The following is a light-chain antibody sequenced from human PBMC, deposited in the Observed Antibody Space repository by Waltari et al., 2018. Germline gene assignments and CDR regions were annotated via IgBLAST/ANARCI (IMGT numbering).Light chain of an antibody. CDR2: DAS. J-gene: IGKJ1*01. V-gene: IGKV3-11*01. Sequence: ETVLTQSPGTLALSPGERATLSCRASQSIGSSLAWYQHIPGQAPRLLFYDASNRATGIPARFSGSGFGTDFTLTISSLEPEDFAVYYCQQRINWPRTFGQGTKVEIK. CDR1: QSIGSS. CDR3: QQRINWPRT.